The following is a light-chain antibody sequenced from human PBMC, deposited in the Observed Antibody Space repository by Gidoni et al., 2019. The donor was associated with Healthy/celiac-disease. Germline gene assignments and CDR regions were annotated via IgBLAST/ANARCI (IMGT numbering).Light chain of an antibody. Sequence: DIVMTQSPDPLAVSLGERATINCKTSQSVLCSSNNKYYLAWYQQKPVQPPKLLIYSASTRESGVPDRFSGSGSGTDFTLAISSLQAEDVAVYYCQQYYSTPLFGQGTKLEIK. V-gene: IGKV4-1*01. CDR2: SAS. CDR1: QSVLCSSNNKYY. CDR3: QQYYSTPL. J-gene: IGKJ2*01.